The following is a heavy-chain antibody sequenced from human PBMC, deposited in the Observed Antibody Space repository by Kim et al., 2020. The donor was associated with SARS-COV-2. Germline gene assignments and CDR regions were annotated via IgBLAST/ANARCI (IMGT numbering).Heavy chain of an antibody. D-gene: IGHD2-2*01. CDR3: TSRVVTTSDY. J-gene: IGHJ4*02. V-gene: IGHV3-15*01. Sequence: DYLASVKGRLTISRDDSSNTLYLQMNDLNTEDTAVYYCTSRVVTTSDYWGQGTLVTVSS.